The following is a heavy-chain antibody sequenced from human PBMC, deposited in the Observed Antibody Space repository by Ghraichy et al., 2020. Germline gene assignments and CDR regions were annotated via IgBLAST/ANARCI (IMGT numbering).Heavy chain of an antibody. CDR1: GLTFTNYW. V-gene: IGHV3-7*04. J-gene: IGHJ4*02. Sequence: GGSLRLSCAASGLTFTNYWMAWVRQAPGKGLEWVANMRQDGSDQYYVDSVRGRFTISRDGAKESQYLQMNSLRGEDTAIYYCTWGSLRTALDYWGQGILVSVSS. CDR2: MRQDGSDQ. CDR3: TWGSLRTALDY.